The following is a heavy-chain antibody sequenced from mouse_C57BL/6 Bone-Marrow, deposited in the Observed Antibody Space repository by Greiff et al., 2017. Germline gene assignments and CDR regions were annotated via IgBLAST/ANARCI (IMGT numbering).Heavy chain of an antibody. Sequence: VKLVESGAELARPGASVKLSCKASGYTFTSYGISWVKQRTGQGLEWIGEIYPRSGNTYYNEKFKGKATLTADKSSSTAYMELRSLTSEDSAVDFCARLDDGDYNFDDWGQGTTLTVSS. CDR3: ARLDDGDYNFDD. D-gene: IGHD2-3*01. J-gene: IGHJ2*01. V-gene: IGHV1-81*01. CDR2: IYPRSGNT. CDR1: GYTFTSYG.